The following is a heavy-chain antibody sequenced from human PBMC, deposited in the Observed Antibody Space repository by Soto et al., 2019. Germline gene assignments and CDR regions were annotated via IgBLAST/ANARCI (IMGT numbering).Heavy chain of an antibody. Sequence: ASVKVSCKASGYTFTSYGISWVRQAPGQGLEWMGWISAYNGNTNYAQKLQGRVTMTTDTSTSTAYMELRSLRSDDTAVYYCARQSQRFQQLRHFDPWGQGTPVTVSS. CDR2: ISAYNGNT. J-gene: IGHJ5*02. D-gene: IGHD3-16*01. CDR1: GYTFTSYG. V-gene: IGHV1-18*01. CDR3: ARQSQRFQQLRHFDP.